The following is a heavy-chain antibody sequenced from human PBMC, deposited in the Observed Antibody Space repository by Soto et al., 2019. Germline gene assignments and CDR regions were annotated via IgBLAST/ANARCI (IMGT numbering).Heavy chain of an antibody. D-gene: IGHD3-10*01. CDR1: GGSISSGGYY. Sequence: QVQLQESGPGLVKPSQTLSLTCTVSGGSISSGGYYWSWIRQHPGKGLEWIGYIYYSGSTYYNPSLMRRVTISVDTSKNQFSLKLSSVTAADTAVYYCARGPWELWFGAPLALDYWGQGTLVTVSS. J-gene: IGHJ4*02. CDR2: IYYSGST. V-gene: IGHV4-31*03. CDR3: ARGPWELWFGAPLALDY.